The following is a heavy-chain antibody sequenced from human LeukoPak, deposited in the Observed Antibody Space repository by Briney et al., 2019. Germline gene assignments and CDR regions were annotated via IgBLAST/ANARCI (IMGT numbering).Heavy chain of an antibody. J-gene: IGHJ4*02. Sequence: PSETLSLTCTVSGGSLRSTSHYWAWIRQPPGKGLEWIGSIFYSGSTYYNPSLKSRVTMFVDMSKNQFSLKLNSVTAADTAVYYCARHGVYSGGAFDYWGQGTLVTVSS. CDR3: ARHGVYSGGAFDY. CDR1: GGSLRSTSHY. CDR2: IFYSGST. D-gene: IGHD3-3*01. V-gene: IGHV4-39*01.